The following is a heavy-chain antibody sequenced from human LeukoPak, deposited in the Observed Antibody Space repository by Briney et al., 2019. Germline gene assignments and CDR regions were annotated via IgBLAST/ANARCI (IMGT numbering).Heavy chain of an antibody. CDR1: RFTFSSYG. V-gene: IGHV3-23*01. CDR3: AKGHYLITMVRGADY. J-gene: IGHJ4*02. D-gene: IGHD3-10*01. Sequence: PGGSLRLSCAASRFTFSSYGMSWLRQAPGQGLEWVSAISGSGGSTYYADSVKGRFTISRDNSKNTLYLQMNSLSAEDTAVYYCAKGHYLITMVRGADYWGQGTLVTVSS. CDR2: ISGSGGST.